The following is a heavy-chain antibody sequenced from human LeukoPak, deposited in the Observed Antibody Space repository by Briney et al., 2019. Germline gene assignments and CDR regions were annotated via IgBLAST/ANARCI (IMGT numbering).Heavy chain of an antibody. Sequence: ASETLSLTCAVYGGSFSGYYWSWIRQPPGKGLEWIGEINHSGSTNYNPSLKSRVTISVDTSKNQFSLKLSSVTAADTAVYYCARGLVVVTAIPYWFDPWGQGTLVTVSS. CDR3: ARGLVVVTAIPYWFDP. J-gene: IGHJ5*02. V-gene: IGHV4-34*01. D-gene: IGHD2-21*02. CDR2: INHSGST. CDR1: GGSFSGYY.